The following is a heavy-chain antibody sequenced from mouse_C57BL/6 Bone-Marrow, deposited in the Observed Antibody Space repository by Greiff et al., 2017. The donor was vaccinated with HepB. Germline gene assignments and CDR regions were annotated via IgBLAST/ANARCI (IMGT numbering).Heavy chain of an antibody. CDR3: ARDEDY. V-gene: IGHV5-4*01. Sequence: EVQRVDSGGGLVKPGGSLKLSCAASGFTFSSYAMSWVRQTPEKRLEWVATISDGGSYTYYPDNVKGRFTICRDNAKNNLYLQVSHLKTEDTAMYYCARDEDYWGQGTTLTVSS. J-gene: IGHJ2*01. CDR1: GFTFSSYA. CDR2: ISDGGSYT.